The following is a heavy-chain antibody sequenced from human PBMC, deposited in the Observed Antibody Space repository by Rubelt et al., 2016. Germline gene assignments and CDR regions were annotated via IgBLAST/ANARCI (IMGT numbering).Heavy chain of an antibody. CDR3: ARVPAAIFGTNYWYFDL. Sequence: GISWNSGSIGYADSVKGRFTISRDNAKNSLYLQMNSLRAEDTAVYYCARVPAAIFGTNYWYFDLWGRGTLVTVSS. D-gene: IGHD2-2*01. CDR2: ISWNSGSI. V-gene: IGHV3-9*01. J-gene: IGHJ2*01.